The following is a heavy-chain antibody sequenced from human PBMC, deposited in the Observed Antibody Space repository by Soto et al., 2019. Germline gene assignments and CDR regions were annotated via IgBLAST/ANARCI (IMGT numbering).Heavy chain of an antibody. CDR2: INPDSADT. Sequence: GASVKVSCKASGYSFTGYYMHWVRQAPGEGPEWMGWINPDSADTKYAQKFQGRVTMTRDTSITTAYMELSSLRSDDTAVYYCATSSASYSHYATDVWGQGTTVTVSS. D-gene: IGHD1-26*01. V-gene: IGHV1-2*02. CDR1: GYSFTGYY. J-gene: IGHJ6*02. CDR3: ATSSASYSHYATDV.